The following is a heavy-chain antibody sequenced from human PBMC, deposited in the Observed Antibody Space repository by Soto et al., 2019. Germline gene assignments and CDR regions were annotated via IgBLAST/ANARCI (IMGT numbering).Heavy chain of an antibody. J-gene: IGHJ4*02. CDR1: GFAFSNYE. V-gene: IGHV3-48*03. CDR2: ISLSGSTI. D-gene: IGHD3-3*02. Sequence: EVQLVESGGGLVQPGGSLRLSCAASGFAFSNYEMNWVRQAPGKGLEWVSYISLSGSTIYYADSVKGRFTISRDDAKNSLYLQMDSLRADDTAVYYCARESFSASPNFFDYWGQGTLFTVSS. CDR3: ARESFSASPNFFDY.